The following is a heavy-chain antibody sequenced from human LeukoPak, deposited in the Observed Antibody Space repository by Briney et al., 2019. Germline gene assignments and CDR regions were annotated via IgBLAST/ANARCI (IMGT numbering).Heavy chain of an antibody. CDR1: GGSISSYY. J-gene: IGHJ4*02. D-gene: IGHD6-13*01. Sequence: PSETLSLTCTVSGGSISSYYWSWLRQPPGKGLEWIGYIYYSGSTNYNPSLKSRVTISVDTSKNQFSLKLSSVTAADTAVYYCARVYSSSWYYFDYWGQGTLVTVSS. CDR3: ARVYSSSWYYFDY. CDR2: IYYSGST. V-gene: IGHV4-59*01.